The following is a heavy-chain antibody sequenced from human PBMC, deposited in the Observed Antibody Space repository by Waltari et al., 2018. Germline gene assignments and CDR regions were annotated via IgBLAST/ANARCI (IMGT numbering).Heavy chain of an antibody. CDR3: AKGHSGSYGLKD. CDR1: GFNFDDYA. D-gene: IGHD1-26*01. V-gene: IGHV3-9*01. Sequence: EVQLVESGGGLVQPGRSLRLSCAVSGFNFDDYAMHWVRQAPGKGLELVSGISLNSDNIGYADSVKGRFTISRDNAKNSLYLQMNSLRPEDTALYYCAKGHSGSYGLKDWGQGTLVTVSS. J-gene: IGHJ4*02. CDR2: ISLNSDNI.